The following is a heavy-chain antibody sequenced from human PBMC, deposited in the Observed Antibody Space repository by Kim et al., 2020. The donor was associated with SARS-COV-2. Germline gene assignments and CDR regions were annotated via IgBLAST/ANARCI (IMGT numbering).Heavy chain of an antibody. Sequence: SETLSLTCTVSGGSISSYYWSWIRQPPGKGLEWIGYIYYSGSTNYNPSLKSRVTISVDTSKNKFSLKLSSVTAADTAVYYCVRGQLVRNYFDYWGQGTLVTVSS. D-gene: IGHD6-13*01. CDR3: VRGQLVRNYFDY. J-gene: IGHJ4*02. CDR1: GGSISSYY. CDR2: IYYSGST. V-gene: IGHV4-59*01.